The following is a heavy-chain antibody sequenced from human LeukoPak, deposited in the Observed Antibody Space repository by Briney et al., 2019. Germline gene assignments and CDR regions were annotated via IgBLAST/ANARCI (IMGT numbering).Heavy chain of an antibody. D-gene: IGHD5-18*01. Sequence: GGSLRLSCAASGFTFSSYSMNWVRQAPGKGLEWVSSIGSSSEYVYYADSVKGRFTISRDNPKNSLYLQMNSLRAEDTALYYCARVGGYTYGYAFDYWGQGTLVTVSS. CDR2: IGSSSEYV. J-gene: IGHJ4*02. CDR3: ARVGGYTYGYAFDY. V-gene: IGHV3-21*01. CDR1: GFTFSSYS.